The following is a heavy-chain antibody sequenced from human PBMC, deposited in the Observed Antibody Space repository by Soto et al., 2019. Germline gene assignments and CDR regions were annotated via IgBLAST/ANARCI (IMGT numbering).Heavy chain of an antibody. CDR2: IHYSGST. CDR3: ARLDYYYYLDV. CDR1: GASITSYY. Sequence: QGQLQESGPGLVRPSETLSLTCTVSGASITSYYWSWIRQSSGKGLEWIGYIHYSGSTNYNPSLESRVTMSIDTSESQFSLRLRSVTGADTAVYYCARLDYYYYLDVWGKGTAVTVSS. V-gene: IGHV4-59*12. J-gene: IGHJ6*03.